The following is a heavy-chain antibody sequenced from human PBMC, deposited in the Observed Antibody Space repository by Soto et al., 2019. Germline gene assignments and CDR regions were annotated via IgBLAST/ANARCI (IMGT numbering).Heavy chain of an antibody. D-gene: IGHD1-26*01. V-gene: IGHV1-69*05. CDR3: ARGKGREENYYYYGLDI. CDR1: GGSFDSYV. Sequence: GASVKVSCKASGGSFDSYVISWLRQAPGQGLEWMGGIMPIFGTPNYAQRFQGRVIITRDTSASTAYMELSSLRSEDTAVYYCARGKGREENYYYYGLDIWGQGTTVTVSS. J-gene: IGHJ6*02. CDR2: IMPIFGTP.